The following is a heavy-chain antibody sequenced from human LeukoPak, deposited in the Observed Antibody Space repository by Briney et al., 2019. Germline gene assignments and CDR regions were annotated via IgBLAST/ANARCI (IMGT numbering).Heavy chain of an antibody. J-gene: IGHJ4*02. CDR2: INPSGGST. Sequence: ASVKVSCKASGYTFTSYYMHWVRQAPGQGLEWMGIINPSGGSTSYAQKFQGRVTMTRDTSTSTVYMELSSLRSEDTAVYYCARAGQIHYYDSSGYYNWGQGTLVTVSS. CDR3: ARAGQIHYYDSSGYYN. CDR1: GYTFTSYY. D-gene: IGHD3-22*01. V-gene: IGHV1-46*01.